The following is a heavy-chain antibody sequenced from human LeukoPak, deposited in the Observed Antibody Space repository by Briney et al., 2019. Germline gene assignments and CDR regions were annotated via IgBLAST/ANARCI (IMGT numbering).Heavy chain of an antibody. CDR1: GFTFSDHY. CDR2: TRNKANSYTT. J-gene: IGHJ4*02. CDR3: TTRYCSSTSCFLY. Sequence: GGSLRLSCAASGFTFSDHYMDWVRQAPGKGLEWVGRTRNKANSYTTEYAASVKGKFTISRDDSKNSLYLQMNSLKTEDTAVYYCTTRYCSSTSCFLYWGQGTLVAVSS. D-gene: IGHD2-2*01. V-gene: IGHV3-72*01.